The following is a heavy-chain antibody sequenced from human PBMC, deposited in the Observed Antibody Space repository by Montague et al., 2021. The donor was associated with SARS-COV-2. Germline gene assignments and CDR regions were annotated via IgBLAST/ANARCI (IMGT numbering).Heavy chain of an antibody. V-gene: IGHV3-30*04. CDR1: TFTLSHYA. Sequence: SLRLSCASSTFTLSHYAMSWVRQARGKGPQWVAAISYDGSNKYYADSVKRRFTISRDNSKNTLYLQMNSLRAEDTAVYYCARDLGSYYGMDVWGQGTTVTVSS. CDR3: ARDLGSYYGMDV. J-gene: IGHJ6*02. CDR2: ISYDGSNK.